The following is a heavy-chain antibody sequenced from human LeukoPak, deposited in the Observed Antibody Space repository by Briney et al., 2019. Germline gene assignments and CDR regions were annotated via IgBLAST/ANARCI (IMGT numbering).Heavy chain of an antibody. J-gene: IGHJ4*02. D-gene: IGHD3-10*01. Sequence: SETLSLTCAVYGGSFSGDYWSWIRQPPGKGLEWIGEINPSGSINYNPSLKSRVTISVDTSKKQFFLKVSSVTAADTAVYYCARYYYGSGLLDYWGQGTLVTVSS. CDR3: ARYYYGSGLLDY. CDR2: INPSGSI. CDR1: GGSFSGDY. V-gene: IGHV4-34*01.